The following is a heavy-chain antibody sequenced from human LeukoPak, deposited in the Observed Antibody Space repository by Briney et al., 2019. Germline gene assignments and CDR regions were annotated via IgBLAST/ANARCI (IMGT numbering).Heavy chain of an antibody. J-gene: IGHJ4*02. Sequence: GGSLRLSCAASGFTFSSYVMTWVRQAPDMGLEWVSTITAGGVAVYYADSVKGRFTISRDNSKNTLHLHMNSLRVGDAAVYYCVTRGTTATEYLEYWGQGTLVTVSS. V-gene: IGHV3-23*01. D-gene: IGHD1-1*01. CDR2: ITAGGVAV. CDR1: GFTFSSYV. CDR3: VTRGTTATEYLEY.